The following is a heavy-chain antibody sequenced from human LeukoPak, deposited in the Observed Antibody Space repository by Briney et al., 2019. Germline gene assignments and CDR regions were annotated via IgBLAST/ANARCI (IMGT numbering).Heavy chain of an antibody. V-gene: IGHV1-69*05. CDR3: ARYMVRGAQPYYFDY. CDR1: GGTFSSYA. D-gene: IGHD3-10*01. J-gene: IGHJ4*02. Sequence: SVKVSCKASGGTFSSYAISWVRQAPGQGLEWMGGIIPIFGTANYAQKFQGRVTITTDESTSTAYMELSSLRSEDTAVYYCARYMVRGAQPYYFDYWGQGTLVTVSS. CDR2: IIPIFGTA.